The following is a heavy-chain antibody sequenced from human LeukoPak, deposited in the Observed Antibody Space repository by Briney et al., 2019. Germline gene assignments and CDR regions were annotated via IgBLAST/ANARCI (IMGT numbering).Heavy chain of an antibody. CDR2: INQNGNT. D-gene: IGHD3-10*01. CDR1: GGSFTYYY. J-gene: IGHJ4*02. V-gene: IGHV4-34*01. CDR3: ARRPYNTYYYVSGSYYND. Sequence: SETLSLTCAVNGGSFTYYYWTWLRQPPGKGLEWTGEINQNGNTNYNPSLKSRVTLSVDKSKRQFSLNLSSVTAADRAVYYCARRPYNTYYYVSGSYYNDWGQGTLVTVSS.